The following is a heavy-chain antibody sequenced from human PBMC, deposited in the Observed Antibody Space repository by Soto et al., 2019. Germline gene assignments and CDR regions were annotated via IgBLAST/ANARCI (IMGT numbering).Heavy chain of an antibody. CDR3: TPTDIVVVVAANNWFDP. Sequence: GGSLRLSCAASGFTFSNAWMNWVRQAPGKGLEWVGRIKSKTDGGTTDYAAPVKGRFTISRDDSKNTLYLQMNGLKTEDTAVYYCTPTDIVVVVAANNWFDPWGQGTLVTVSS. V-gene: IGHV3-15*07. J-gene: IGHJ5*02. D-gene: IGHD2-15*01. CDR1: GFTFSNAW. CDR2: IKSKTDGGTT.